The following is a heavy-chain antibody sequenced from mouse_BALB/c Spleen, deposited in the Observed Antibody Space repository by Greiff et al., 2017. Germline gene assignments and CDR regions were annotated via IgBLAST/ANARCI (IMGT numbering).Heavy chain of an antibody. CDR1: GFNIKDTY. J-gene: IGHJ4*01. V-gene: IGHV14-3*02. Sequence: EVQGVESGAELVKPGASVKLSCTASGFNIKDTYMHWVKQRPEQGLEWIGRIDPANGNTKYDPKFQGKATITADTSSNTAYLQLSSLTSEDTAVYYCALWLRRAMDYWGQGTSVTVSS. CDR3: ALWLRRAMDY. CDR2: IDPANGNT. D-gene: IGHD2-2*01.